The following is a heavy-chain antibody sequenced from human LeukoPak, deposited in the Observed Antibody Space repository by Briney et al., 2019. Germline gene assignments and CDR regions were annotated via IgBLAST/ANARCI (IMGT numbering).Heavy chain of an antibody. Sequence: SETLSLTCAVYGGSFSGYYWSWIRQPPGKGLEWIGEINHSGSTNYNPSLKSRVTISVDTSKNQFSLKLSSVTAADTAVYYCARAMGSPGSWFAPWGQGTLVTVSS. J-gene: IGHJ5*02. D-gene: IGHD3-10*01. CDR2: INHSGST. CDR3: ARAMGSPGSWFAP. V-gene: IGHV4-34*01. CDR1: GGSFSGYY.